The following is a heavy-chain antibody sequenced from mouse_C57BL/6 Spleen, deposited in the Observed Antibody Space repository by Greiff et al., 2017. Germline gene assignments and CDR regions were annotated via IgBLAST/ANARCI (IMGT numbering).Heavy chain of an antibody. Sequence: VQLKQSGPELVKPGASVKIPCKASGYTFTDYNMDWVKQSHGKSLEWIGDINPNNGGTIYNQKFKGKATLTVDKSSSTAYMELRSLTSEDTAVYYCARRVYYDYAGFAYWGQGTLVTVSA. D-gene: IGHD2-4*01. CDR1: GYTFTDYN. V-gene: IGHV1-18*01. J-gene: IGHJ3*01. CDR3: ARRVYYDYAGFAY. CDR2: INPNNGGT.